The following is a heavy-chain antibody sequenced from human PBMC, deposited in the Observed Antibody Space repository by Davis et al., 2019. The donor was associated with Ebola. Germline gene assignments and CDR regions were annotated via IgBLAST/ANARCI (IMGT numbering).Heavy chain of an antibody. CDR1: GFIFSSYV. J-gene: IGHJ1*01. V-gene: IGHV3-23*01. D-gene: IGHD3-22*01. CDR2: GTSADT. CDR3: AEDMIEEGLSSPHPDFQH. Sequence: GGSLRLSCAASGFIFSSYVMSWVRQAPGKGLEWVSTYGTSADTYYADSVKGRFTISRDNSKNTLYLQLDSLRIEDTAVYYCAEDMIEEGLSSPHPDFQHWGQGTLVTVSS.